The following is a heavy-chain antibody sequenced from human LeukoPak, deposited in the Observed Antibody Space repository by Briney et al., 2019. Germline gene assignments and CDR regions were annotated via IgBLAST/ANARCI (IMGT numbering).Heavy chain of an antibody. CDR3: AHDSSGYYSYLDL. CDR1: GGPFSGYY. Sequence: SETLSLTCDVLGGPFSGYYWSWIRQPPGRGLEWIGETSQFGSTNYNPSLKSRVTISVDTSKNQFSLKLSSVTAADTAVYYCAHDSSGYYSYLDLWGRGTLVTVSS. J-gene: IGHJ2*01. CDR2: TSQFGST. D-gene: IGHD3-22*01. V-gene: IGHV4-34*01.